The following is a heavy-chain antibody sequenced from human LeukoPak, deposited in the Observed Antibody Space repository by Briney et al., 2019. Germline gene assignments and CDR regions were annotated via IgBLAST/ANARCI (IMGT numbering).Heavy chain of an antibody. D-gene: IGHD3-22*01. CDR1: GFTFSSYA. CDR3: AKGDYYDSSGYFLFNY. Sequence: GSLRLSCAASGFTFSSYAMSWVRQAPGKGLEWVSAISGSGGSTYHADSVKGRFTISRDNSKNTLYLQMNSLRAEDTAVYYCAKGDYYDSSGYFLFNYWGQGTLVTVSS. V-gene: IGHV3-23*01. J-gene: IGHJ4*02. CDR2: ISGSGGST.